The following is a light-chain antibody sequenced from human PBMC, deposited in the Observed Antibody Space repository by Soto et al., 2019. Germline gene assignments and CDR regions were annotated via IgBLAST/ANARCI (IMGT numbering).Light chain of an antibody. CDR3: TSYTSGSTPYV. Sequence: QSALTQPASVSGSPGQSITISCTGTSSDVGTYNYVSWYQQHPGKAPKLIIYDVSTRPSGVSNRFSGSKSVNTASLTISGLQAEDEADYYCTSYTSGSTPYVFGTGTKLTVL. CDR2: DVS. J-gene: IGLJ1*01. CDR1: SSDVGTYNY. V-gene: IGLV2-14*01.